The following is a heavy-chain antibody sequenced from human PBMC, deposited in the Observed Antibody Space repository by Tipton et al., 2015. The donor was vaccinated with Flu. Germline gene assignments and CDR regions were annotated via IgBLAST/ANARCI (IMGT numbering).Heavy chain of an antibody. Sequence: TLSLTCTVSGGTISSYYWSWIRQPAGKGLEWIGRIYTSGSTNYNPSLKSRVTMAVDTSKNQFSLKLSSVPAADTAVYYCARELPEMATIVFDYWGQGTLVTVSS. CDR1: GGTISSYY. CDR2: IYTSGST. V-gene: IGHV4-4*07. J-gene: IGHJ4*02. CDR3: ARELPEMATIVFDY. D-gene: IGHD5-24*01.